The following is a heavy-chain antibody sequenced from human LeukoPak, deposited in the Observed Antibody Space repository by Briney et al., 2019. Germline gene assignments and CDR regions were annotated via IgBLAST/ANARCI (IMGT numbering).Heavy chain of an antibody. D-gene: IGHD3-10*01. CDR2: IYHSGST. CDR3: ASTNLKITMVRGVHDAFDI. V-gene: IGHV4-30-2*01. J-gene: IGHJ3*02. CDR1: GGSISSGGYY. Sequence: PSQTLSLTCTASGGSISSGGYYWSWIRQPPGKGLEWIGYIYHSGSTYYNPSLKSRVTISVDRSKNQFSLKLSSVTAADTAVYYCASTNLKITMVRGVHDAFDIRGQGTMVTVSS.